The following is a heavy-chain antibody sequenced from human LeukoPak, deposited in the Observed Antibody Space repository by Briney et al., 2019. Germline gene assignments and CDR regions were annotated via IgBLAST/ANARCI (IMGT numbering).Heavy chain of an antibody. CDR3: ARQDIVATTFFDY. Sequence: GGSLRLSCAASGFTFSSYWMSWVRQAPGKGREWVANIKQDGSEKYYVDSVKGRFTISRDNAKNSLYLQMNSLRAEDTAVYYCARQDIVATTFFDYWGQGTLVTVSS. D-gene: IGHD5-12*01. CDR1: GFTFSSYW. V-gene: IGHV3-7*03. CDR2: IKQDGSEK. J-gene: IGHJ4*02.